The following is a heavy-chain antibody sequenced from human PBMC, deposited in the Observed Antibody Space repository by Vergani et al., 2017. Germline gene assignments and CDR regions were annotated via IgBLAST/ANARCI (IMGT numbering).Heavy chain of an antibody. Sequence: EVQLVESGGGVVRPGGSLRLSCAASGFTFSNYAMNWVRQAPGKGLEWVSGISGSGVSAYYTDSVKGRFTISRDNSKNMLFLQMNNLRTEDTAIYYCAXQYFVSGNYLFDYWGKGTLVTVSS. D-gene: IGHD3-10*01. CDR2: ISGSGVSA. J-gene: IGHJ4*02. CDR1: GFTFSNYA. CDR3: AXQYFVSGNYLFDY. V-gene: IGHV3-23*04.